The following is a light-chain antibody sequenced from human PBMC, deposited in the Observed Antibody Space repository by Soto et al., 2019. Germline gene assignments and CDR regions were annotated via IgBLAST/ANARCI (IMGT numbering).Light chain of an antibody. CDR2: EGI. Sequence: QSVLTQPASVSGSPGQSITISCTGTSSDVGSYNLVSWYQQYPGKAPKLMIYEGIKRPSGVSNRFSGSKSGNTASLTISGLQPEDEADYYCCSYAGSSTVVFGGGTKLTVL. J-gene: IGLJ2*01. V-gene: IGLV2-23*01. CDR3: CSYAGSSTVV. CDR1: SSDVGSYNL.